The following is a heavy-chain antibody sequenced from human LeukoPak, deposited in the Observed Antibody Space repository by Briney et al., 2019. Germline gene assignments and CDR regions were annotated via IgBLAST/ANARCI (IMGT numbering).Heavy chain of an antibody. CDR1: GFXVTNNY. D-gene: IGHD5-24*01. CDR2: IRSIGTT. Sequence: PGGSLRLSCAASGFXVTNNYISWVRQVPGKGLEWVSVIRSIGTTYYADSVKGRFTISRDNSKNTLYLQMNSLRAEDTAVYYCTKERPGRDGYNHAFDIWGQGTMVTVSS. J-gene: IGHJ3*02. V-gene: IGHV3-66*01. CDR3: TKERPGRDGYNHAFDI.